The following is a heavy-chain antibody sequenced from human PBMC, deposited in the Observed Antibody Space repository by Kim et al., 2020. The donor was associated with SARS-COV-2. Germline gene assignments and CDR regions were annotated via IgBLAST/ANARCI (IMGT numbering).Heavy chain of an antibody. CDR3: ALLRITIFGVVSNWFDH. D-gene: IGHD3-3*01. J-gene: IGHJ5*02. CDR1: GGSFSGYY. V-gene: IGHV4-34*01. Sequence: SETLSLTCAVYGGSFSGYYWSWIRQPPGKGLEWIGEINHSGSTNYNPSLKSRVTISVDTSKNQFSLKLSSVTAADTAVYYCALLRITIFGVVSNWFDHWG. CDR2: INHSGST.